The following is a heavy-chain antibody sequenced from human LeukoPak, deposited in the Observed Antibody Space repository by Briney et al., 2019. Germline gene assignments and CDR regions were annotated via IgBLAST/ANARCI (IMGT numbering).Heavy chain of an antibody. CDR1: GFTFSGYA. CDR3: AARVGWTGNFDY. V-gene: IGHV3-30*03. CDR2: ISIDGSNK. J-gene: IGHJ4*02. D-gene: IGHD3/OR15-3a*01. Sequence: GGSLRLSCAASGFTFSGYAMSWVRQAPGKGLEWVAVISIDGSNKYYADSVKGRFTISRDNSKNTLYLQMNSLRAEDTAVYYCAARVGWTGNFDYWGQGTLVTVSS.